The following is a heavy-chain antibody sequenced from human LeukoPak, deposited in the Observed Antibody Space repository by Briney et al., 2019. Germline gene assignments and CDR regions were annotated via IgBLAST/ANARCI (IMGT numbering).Heavy chain of an antibody. CDR2: IYYSGST. J-gene: IGHJ4*02. D-gene: IGHD4-17*01. Sequence: SETLSLTRTVSGGSISSYYWSWIRQPPGKGLEWIGYIYYSGSTNYNPSLKSRVTISVDTSKNQFSLKLSSVTAADTAVYYCARHSDGDRYYFDYWGQGTLVTVSS. CDR1: GGSISSYY. CDR3: ARHSDGDRYYFDY. V-gene: IGHV4-59*08.